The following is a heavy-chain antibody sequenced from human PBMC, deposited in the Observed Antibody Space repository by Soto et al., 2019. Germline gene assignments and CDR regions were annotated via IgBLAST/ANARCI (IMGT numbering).Heavy chain of an antibody. V-gene: IGHV4-30-2*01. Sequence: PSETLSLTCAVSGGSIGSGGYSLSWIRQPPGKGLEWIGYIYHSGSTYYNPSLKSRVTISVDRSKNQFSLKLSSVTAEDTAVYYCARTYSSSVPVPFDIWGQGTMVTVSS. CDR2: IYHSGST. D-gene: IGHD6-6*01. CDR3: ARTYSSSVPVPFDI. CDR1: GGSIGSGGYS. J-gene: IGHJ3*02.